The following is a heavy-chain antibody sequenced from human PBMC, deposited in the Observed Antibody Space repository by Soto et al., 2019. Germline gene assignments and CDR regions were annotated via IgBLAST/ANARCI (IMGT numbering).Heavy chain of an antibody. CDR2: IRSKAYGGTT. CDR3: TSTRMGYCTNGVCPSGYYGMDV. CDR1: GFTFGDYA. J-gene: IGHJ6*02. Sequence: PGGSLRLSCTASGFTFGDYAMSWFRQAPGKGLEWVGFIRSKAYGGTTEYAASVKGRFTISRDDSKSIAYLQMNSLKTEDTAVYYCTSTRMGYCTNGVCPSGYYGMDVWGQGTTVTVSS. V-gene: IGHV3-49*03. D-gene: IGHD2-8*01.